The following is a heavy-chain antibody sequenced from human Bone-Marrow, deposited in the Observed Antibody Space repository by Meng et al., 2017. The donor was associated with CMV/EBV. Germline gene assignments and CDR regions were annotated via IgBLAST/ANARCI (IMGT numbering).Heavy chain of an antibody. CDR1: GGSISSGGYY. Sequence: SETLSLTCTVSGGSISSGGYYWSWIRQHPGKGLEWIGYIYYSGSTYYNPSLKSRVTISVDTSKNQFSLKLSSVTAADTAVYYCARDRARRGWFDPWGQGTRVTGSS. D-gene: IGHD3-10*01. CDR3: ARDRARRGWFDP. J-gene: IGHJ5*02. V-gene: IGHV4-31*03. CDR2: IYYSGST.